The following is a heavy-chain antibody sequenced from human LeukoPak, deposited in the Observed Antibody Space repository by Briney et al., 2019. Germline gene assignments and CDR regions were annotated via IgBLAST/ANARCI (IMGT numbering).Heavy chain of an antibody. D-gene: IGHD3-10*01. V-gene: IGHV3-48*03. CDR3: ARRGVIITEDYYYYYGMDV. CDR2: ITSGGSTI. J-gene: IGHJ6*02. CDR1: GFIFSSYE. Sequence: PGGSLRLSCAASGFIFSSYEMNWVRQAPGKGLEWVSYITSGGSTIYSADSVKGRFTISRDNAKNSLYPQMNSLRAEDTAVYYCARRGVIITEDYYYYYGMDVWGQGTTVTVSS.